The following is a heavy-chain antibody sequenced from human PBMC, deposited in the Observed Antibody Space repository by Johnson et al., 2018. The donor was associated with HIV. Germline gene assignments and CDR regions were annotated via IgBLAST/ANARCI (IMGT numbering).Heavy chain of an antibody. J-gene: IGHJ3*02. V-gene: IGHV3-66*01. Sequence: VQLVESGGGLVQPGGSLRLSCAASGLTVSTTDINWDHQAPGKGLEWVAIIYSCDSTYHAASLEGRFTTSRDKSKNTVYLQMNSLRAEDTAVYYCARSQPEEYSSSSDAFDIWGQGTMVTVSS. CDR2: IYSCDST. CDR3: ARSQPEEYSSSSDAFDI. D-gene: IGHD6-6*01. CDR1: GLTVSTTD.